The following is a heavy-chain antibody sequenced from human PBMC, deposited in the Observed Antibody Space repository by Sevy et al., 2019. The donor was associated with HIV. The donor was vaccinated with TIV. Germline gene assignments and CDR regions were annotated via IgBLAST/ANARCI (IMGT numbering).Heavy chain of an antibody. J-gene: IGHJ6*02. CDR2: IKSKTDGGTI. V-gene: IGHV3-15*01. CDR1: GFTFSNAW. Sequence: GGSLRLSCAASGFTFSNAWMSWVRQAPGKGLEWVGRIKSKTDGGTIDYAAPVKGRFTILRDDSKNTLYLQMNSLKTEDTAVYYCSTDPIIVLLVTDGMDVWGQGTTVTVSS. CDR3: STDPIIVLLVTDGMDV. D-gene: IGHD2-8*02.